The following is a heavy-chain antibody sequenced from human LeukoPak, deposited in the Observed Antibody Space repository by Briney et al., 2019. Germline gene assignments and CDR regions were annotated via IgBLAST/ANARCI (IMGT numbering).Heavy chain of an antibody. Sequence: SETLSLTCTVSGGSISSGDYYWSWIRQPPGKGLEWIGYIYYSGSTYYNPSLKSRVTISVDTSKNQFSLKLSSVTAADTAVYYCARVRTDSSGYYYFDYWGQGTLVTVPS. CDR2: IYYSGST. V-gene: IGHV4-30-4*01. J-gene: IGHJ4*02. D-gene: IGHD3-22*01. CDR1: GGSISSGDYY. CDR3: ARVRTDSSGYYYFDY.